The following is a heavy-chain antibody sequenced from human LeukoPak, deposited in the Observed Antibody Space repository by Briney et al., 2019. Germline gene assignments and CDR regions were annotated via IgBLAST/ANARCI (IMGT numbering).Heavy chain of an antibody. CDR2: IWYDGSNK. Sequence: GWSLRLSCAASGFTFSSYGMHWVRQAAGKGVEWVAVIWYDGSNKYYADSVKGRFTISRDNSTNTLYLQMNSLRAEDTAVYYCARDYGDYPLRHYYGMDVWGQGTTVTVFS. J-gene: IGHJ6*02. CDR1: GFTFSSYG. CDR3: ARDYGDYPLRHYYGMDV. D-gene: IGHD4-17*01. V-gene: IGHV3-33*01.